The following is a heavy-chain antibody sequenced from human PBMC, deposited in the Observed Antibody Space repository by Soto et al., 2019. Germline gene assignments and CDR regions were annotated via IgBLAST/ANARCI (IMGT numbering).Heavy chain of an antibody. V-gene: IGHV1-46*01. D-gene: IGHD4-17*01. CDR3: ARHETLHGDYDY. J-gene: IGHJ4*02. CDR1: GYTFTSYY. Sequence: ASVKVSCKASGYTFTSYYMHWVRQAPGQGLEWMGIINPSGGYTTYAQRFLGRVTMTSDTSTSTVHMELGSLTSADTAVYYCARHETLHGDYDYWGQGTLVTVSS. CDR2: INPSGGYT.